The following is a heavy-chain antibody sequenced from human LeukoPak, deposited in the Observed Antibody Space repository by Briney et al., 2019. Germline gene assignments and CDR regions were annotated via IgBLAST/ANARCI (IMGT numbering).Heavy chain of an antibody. Sequence: GPSVKLSRTSSGYTFTSYGISWVRQPPGQGLEWMGCISAYNGNTNYSQKLQGRVTMTTDTSTSTANMELRSLRSDDTAVYYCARDPSDYDILTSYHLPNYGMDVWGQGTTVTVSS. D-gene: IGHD3-9*01. CDR3: ARDPSDYDILTSYHLPNYGMDV. J-gene: IGHJ6*02. V-gene: IGHV1-18*01. CDR2: ISAYNGNT. CDR1: GYTFTSYG.